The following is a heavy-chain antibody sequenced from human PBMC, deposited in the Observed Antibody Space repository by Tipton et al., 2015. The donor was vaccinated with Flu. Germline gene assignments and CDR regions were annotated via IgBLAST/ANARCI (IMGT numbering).Heavy chain of an antibody. CDR1: GYTFSSYY. CDR2: INPSGRDT. J-gene: IGHJ4*02. CDR3: ARASGSGTYVIFDY. Sequence: QVQLVQSGAEVRKPGASVRVSCMASGYTFSSYYVHWVRQAPGQGLEWMGIINPSGRDTTYAQRFQGRVTMTRDTSTSAVYMDLSSLRFEDTAVYYCARASGSGTYVIFDYWGQGMLVTVSS. V-gene: IGHV1-46*01. D-gene: IGHD3-10*01.